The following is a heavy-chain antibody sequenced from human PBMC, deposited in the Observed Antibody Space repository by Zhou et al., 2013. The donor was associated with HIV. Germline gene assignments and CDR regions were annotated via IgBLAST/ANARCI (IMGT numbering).Heavy chain of an antibody. CDR3: ARGGGYYDSSGFDFDY. CDR1: GGTLTSYA. D-gene: IGHD3-22*01. CDR2: IIPVFGTA. V-gene: IGHV1-69*12. J-gene: IGHJ4*02. Sequence: QVQLVQSGAEVKKPGSSVKVSCKASGGTLTSYAIGWVRQAPGQGLEWMGGIIPVFGTASYAHKFQGRATIAADESTSTAYMELRSLRSDDTAVYYCARGGGYYDSSGFDFDYWGQGTLVTVSS.